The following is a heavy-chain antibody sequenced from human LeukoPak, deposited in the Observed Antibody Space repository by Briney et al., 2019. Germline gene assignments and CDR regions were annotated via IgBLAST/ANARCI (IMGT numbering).Heavy chain of an antibody. J-gene: IGHJ4*02. CDR1: GITFSGYS. V-gene: IGHV3-48*02. CDR3: ARVGGATAVTMYFEY. Sequence: ARSLRLSCVVSGITFSGYSMIWVRQAQGKGLEWLSFMTTSGNTIFYAESVKDRFTISRNHAKKSLYLQMTSLRDEDTAVYYCARVGGATAVTMYFEYWGQGTLVTVTS. CDR2: MTTSGNTI. D-gene: IGHD1-26*01.